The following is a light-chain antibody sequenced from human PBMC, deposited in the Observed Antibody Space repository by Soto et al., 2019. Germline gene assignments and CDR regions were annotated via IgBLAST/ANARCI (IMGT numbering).Light chain of an antibody. J-gene: IGKJ4*02. CDR3: QQSYITRFT. CDR2: SAS. CDR1: QNIGTY. Sequence: DIQMTQSPSSLSASVGERVTVTCRASQNIGTYSTWYQQKPGTAPRLLIYSASILQSGSPSGFSGYGSGTDFTLVISSLLPEDIATYYCQQSYITRFTVGGGTKVHIK. V-gene: IGKV1-39*01.